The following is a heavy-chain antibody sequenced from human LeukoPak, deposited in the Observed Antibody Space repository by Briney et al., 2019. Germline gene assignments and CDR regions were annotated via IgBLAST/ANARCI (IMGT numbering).Heavy chain of an antibody. V-gene: IGHV3-7*01. CDR1: GFTFSSQW. CDR3: SVSLNS. D-gene: IGHD1-26*01. J-gene: IGHJ4*02. Sequence: GGSLRLSCAASGFTFSSQWMDWVRQAPGKGLEWVANINQDGSEKYYVDSVKGRFTISRDNAKNSVFLQMDSLRVEDTAVYYCSVSLNSWGQRTLVTVSS. CDR2: INQDGSEK.